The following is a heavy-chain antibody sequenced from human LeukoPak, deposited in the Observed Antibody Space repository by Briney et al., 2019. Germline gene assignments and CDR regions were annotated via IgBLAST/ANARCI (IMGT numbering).Heavy chain of an antibody. CDR1: GFTFSNFG. CDR3: ARDLDSTSPPY. CDR2: ISSHSSYI. D-gene: IGHD2/OR15-2a*01. V-gene: IGHV3-21*01. J-gene: IGHJ4*02. Sequence: PGGSLRLSCAVSGFTFSNFGMNWVRQAPGKGLEWVSHISSHSSYIYYADSVKSRFTISRDNAKNSLYLQMNSLRAEDTAVYYCARDLDSTSPPYWGQGTLVTVSP.